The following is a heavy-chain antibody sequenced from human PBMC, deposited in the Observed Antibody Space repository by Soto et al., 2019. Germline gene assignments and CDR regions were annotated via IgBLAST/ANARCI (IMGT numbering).Heavy chain of an antibody. J-gene: IGHJ3*02. V-gene: IGHV4-59*01. D-gene: IGHD6-19*01. CDR1: GGSISNYF. CDR2: IYNSGST. Sequence: SETMSVTCTVAGGSISNYFWSWIRQPPGKGLEWIGYIYNSGSTKYIPSFESRVSMSVDTSKNQFSLNLYSVTDADTAVYYCAREGGGWFGAFDIWGQGTMVTVS. CDR3: AREGGGWFGAFDI.